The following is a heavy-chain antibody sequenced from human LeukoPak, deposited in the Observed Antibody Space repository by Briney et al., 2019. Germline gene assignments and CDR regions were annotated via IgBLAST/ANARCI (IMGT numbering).Heavy chain of an antibody. Sequence: ASVKVSCKASGYTFTTYGISWVRQAPGQGLEWMAWISAYSGTTNYAQKFQDRVTMTTETSTSTAYMELRSLRSDDTAVYYCARGYRINWNYYFDYWGQGTLVTVSS. CDR2: ISAYSGTT. D-gene: IGHD1-7*01. J-gene: IGHJ4*02. CDR3: ARGYRINWNYYFDY. CDR1: GYTFTTYG. V-gene: IGHV1-18*01.